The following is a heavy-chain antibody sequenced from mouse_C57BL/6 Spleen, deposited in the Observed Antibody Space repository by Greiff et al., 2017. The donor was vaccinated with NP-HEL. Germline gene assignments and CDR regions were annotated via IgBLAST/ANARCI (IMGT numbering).Heavy chain of an antibody. CDR2: IYPGSGST. J-gene: IGHJ3*01. Sequence: QVQLQQPGAELVKPGASVKMSCKASGYTFTSYWITWVKQRPGQGLEWIGDIYPGSGSTNYNEKFKSKATLTVDTSSSTAYMQLSSLTSEDSAVYYCARWDLWEAWFAYWGQGTLVTVSA. D-gene: IGHD1-1*02. V-gene: IGHV1-55*01. CDR3: ARWDLWEAWFAY. CDR1: GYTFTSYW.